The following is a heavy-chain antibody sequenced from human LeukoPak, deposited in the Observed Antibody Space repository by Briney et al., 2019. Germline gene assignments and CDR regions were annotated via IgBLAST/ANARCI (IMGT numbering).Heavy chain of an antibody. CDR1: GGSFSGYY. D-gene: IGHD6-19*01. CDR2: IYTSGST. CDR3: ARVGGTDSSGWSYYFDY. Sequence: SETLSLTCAVYGGSFSGYYWSWIRQPAGKGLEWIGRIYTSGSTNYNPSLKSRVTMSVDTSKNQFSLKLSSVTAADTAVYYCARVGGTDSSGWSYYFDYWGQGTLVTVSS. J-gene: IGHJ4*02. V-gene: IGHV4-59*10.